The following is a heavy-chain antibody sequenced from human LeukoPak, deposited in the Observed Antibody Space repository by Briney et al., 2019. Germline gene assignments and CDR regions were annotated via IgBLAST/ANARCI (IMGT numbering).Heavy chain of an antibody. V-gene: IGHV3-21*01. D-gene: IGHD1-26*01. CDR2: ISSSSSYI. CDR1: GFTFSSYS. CDR3: ARGQWVYYFDY. Sequence: GGSLRLSCAASGFTFSSYSMNWVRQAPGKGLEWVSSISSSSSYIYYADSVRGRFTISRDNAKNSLYLQMNSLRAEDTAVYYCARGQWVYYFDYWAREPWSPSPQ. J-gene: IGHJ4*02.